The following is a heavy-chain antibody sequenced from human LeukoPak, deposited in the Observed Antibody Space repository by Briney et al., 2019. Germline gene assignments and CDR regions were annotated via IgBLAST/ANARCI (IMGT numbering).Heavy chain of an antibody. CDR1: GGSFSGYY. CDR3: ARDGSYGAFDI. D-gene: IGHD3-10*01. J-gene: IGHJ3*02. Sequence: SETLSLTCAVYGGSFSGYYWSWIRQPPGRGLEWIGYIYYSESSNYNPSLKTRVTISVDTSKNQFSLKLSSVTAADTAVYYCARDGSYGAFDIWGQGTMVTVSS. CDR2: IYYSESS. V-gene: IGHV4-59*01.